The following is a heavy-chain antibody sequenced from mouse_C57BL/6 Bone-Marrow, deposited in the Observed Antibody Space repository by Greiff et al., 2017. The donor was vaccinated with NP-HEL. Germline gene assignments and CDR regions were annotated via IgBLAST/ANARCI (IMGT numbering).Heavy chain of an antibody. V-gene: IGHV1-63*01. CDR1: GYTFTNYW. Sequence: QVQLQQSGAELVRPGTSVKMSCKASGYTFTNYWIGWAKQRPGHGLEWIGDIYPGGGYTNYNAKFKGKATLTADKSSSTAYMQFSSLTSEDSAIYYCARRGDYDGYYFDYWGQGTTLTVSS. J-gene: IGHJ2*01. CDR2: IYPGGGYT. CDR3: ARRGDYDGYYFDY. D-gene: IGHD2-4*01.